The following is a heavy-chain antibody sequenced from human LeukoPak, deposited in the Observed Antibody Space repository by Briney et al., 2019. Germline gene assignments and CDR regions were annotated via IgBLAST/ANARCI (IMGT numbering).Heavy chain of an antibody. CDR2: INPNSGGT. Sequence: ASVKVSCKASGYTFTGYYMHWVRQAPGQGLEWMGWINPNSGGTNYAQKFQGRVTMTRDTSISTAYMELSRLRSDDTAVYYCARPRGTADYYYYGMDVWGQGTTATVSS. V-gene: IGHV1-2*02. CDR3: ARPRGTADYYYYGMDV. CDR1: GYTFTGYY. J-gene: IGHJ6*02. D-gene: IGHD1-26*01.